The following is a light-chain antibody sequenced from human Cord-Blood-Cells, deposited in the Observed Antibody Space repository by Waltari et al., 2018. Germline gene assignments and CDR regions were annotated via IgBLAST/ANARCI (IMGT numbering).Light chain of an antibody. CDR3: QQRSNWPIT. CDR1: QFVSSY. V-gene: IGKV3-11*01. Sequence: EIVLTHSPATLSLSPGDRATLSCRASQFVSSYVAWYQQKPGQAPRLLIYDASNRATGIPARFSGSGSGTDFTLTISSLGPEDVAVYYCQQRSNWPITFGQGTRLEIK. CDR2: DAS. J-gene: IGKJ5*01.